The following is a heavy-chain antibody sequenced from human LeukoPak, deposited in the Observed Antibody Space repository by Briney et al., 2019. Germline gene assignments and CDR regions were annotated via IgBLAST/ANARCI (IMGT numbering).Heavy chain of an antibody. V-gene: IGHV3-48*03. CDR1: GFTFSSYE. Sequence: GGSLRLSCAASGFTFSSYEMNWVRQAPGKGLEWVSYISSSGSTIYYADSAKGRFTISRDNAKNSLYLQMNSLRAEDTAVYYCARERGYSYGYLPGYYYYYYYMDVWGKGTTVTVSS. CDR3: ARERGYSYGYLPGYYYYYYYMDV. J-gene: IGHJ6*03. CDR2: ISSSGSTI. D-gene: IGHD5-18*01.